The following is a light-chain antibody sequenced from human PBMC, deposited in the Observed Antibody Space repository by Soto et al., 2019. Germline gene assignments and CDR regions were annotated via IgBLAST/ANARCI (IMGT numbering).Light chain of an antibody. J-gene: IGKJ2*01. CDR2: AAS. CDR3: QQYYSYSYT. V-gene: IGKV1-8*01. CDR1: QGISSY. Sequence: IQMTQSPSSFSASTGDRVTITCRASQGISSYLAWYQQKPGKAPKLLIYAASTLQSGVPSRFSGSGSGTDFTLTISCLQSEDFATYYCQQYYSYSYTFGQGTKVDIK.